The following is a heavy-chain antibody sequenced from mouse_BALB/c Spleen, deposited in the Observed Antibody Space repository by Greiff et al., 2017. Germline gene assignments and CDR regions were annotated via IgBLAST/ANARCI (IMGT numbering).Heavy chain of an antibody. Sequence: EVKVVESGGGLVQPGGSRKLSCAASGFTFSSFGMHWVRQAPEKGLEWVAYISSGSSTIYYADTVKGRFTISRDNPKNTLFLQMTSLRSEDTAMYYCAREDYWFAYWGQGTLVTVSA. CDR1: GFTFSSFG. CDR3: AREDYWFAY. V-gene: IGHV5-17*02. D-gene: IGHD2-4*01. J-gene: IGHJ3*01. CDR2: ISSGSSTI.